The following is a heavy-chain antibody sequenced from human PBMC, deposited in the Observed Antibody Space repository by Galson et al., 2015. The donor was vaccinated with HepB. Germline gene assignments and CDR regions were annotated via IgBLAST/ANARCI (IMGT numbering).Heavy chain of an antibody. CDR3: ARADDFWSGYRDAGTSRWFDS. D-gene: IGHD3-3*01. Sequence: SVKVSCKASGYTFSDYAMNWVRQAPGQGLEWMGGISPILGIPDYAQKFQDRVTITADKSTGTAFMELSSLRSEDTAVYYCARADDFWSGYRDAGTSRWFDSWGQGTLVIVSS. V-gene: IGHV1-69*10. CDR1: GYTFSDYA. J-gene: IGHJ5*01. CDR2: ISPILGIP.